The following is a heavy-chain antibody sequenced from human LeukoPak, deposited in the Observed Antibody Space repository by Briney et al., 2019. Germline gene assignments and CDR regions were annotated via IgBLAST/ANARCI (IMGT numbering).Heavy chain of an antibody. J-gene: IGHJ6*03. V-gene: IGHV1-8*02. CDR3: ARGLGLLWFGDVDYYYMDV. CDR1: GYSFSDYG. D-gene: IGHD3-10*01. CDR2: MNPNRGNT. Sequence: RASVKVYCQAYGYSFSDYGMSWLRQAPGQGLEWMGWMNPNRGNTVYAQKFQGRVTMTRNTSISTTYMELSNLRSEDTAVYFCARGLGLLWFGDVDYYYMDVWGKGTTVTISS.